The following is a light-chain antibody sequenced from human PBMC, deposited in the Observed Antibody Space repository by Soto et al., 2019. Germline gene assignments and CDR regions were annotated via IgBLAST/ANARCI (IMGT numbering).Light chain of an antibody. J-gene: IGKJ1*01. CDR2: EVS. Sequence: DVVMTQSPLSLPVTLGQPASISCRSSQSLMHSDGNTYLNWFQQRPGQSPRRLIYEVSDRDSGVPDRFSGSGSGTDFTLKISRVEAEDVGVYYCMQGTHWPWTFGQGTEVETK. CDR1: QSLMHSDGNTY. CDR3: MQGTHWPWT. V-gene: IGKV2-30*02.